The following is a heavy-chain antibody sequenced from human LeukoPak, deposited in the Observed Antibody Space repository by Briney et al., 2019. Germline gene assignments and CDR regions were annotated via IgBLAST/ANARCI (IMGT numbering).Heavy chain of an antibody. J-gene: IGHJ5*02. CDR1: GITFNSYT. D-gene: IGHD3-10*01. V-gene: IGHV3-21*01. Sequence: GGSLRLSCAASGITFNSYTMNWVRQAPGKGLEWVSSISSSSSYIYYAASVKGRFTISRDNAKNSLYLQMNRLRAEDTAVYYCARASPPYYYGSGSYYDWFDPWGQGTLVTVSS. CDR2: ISSSSSYI. CDR3: ARASPPYYYGSGSYYDWFDP.